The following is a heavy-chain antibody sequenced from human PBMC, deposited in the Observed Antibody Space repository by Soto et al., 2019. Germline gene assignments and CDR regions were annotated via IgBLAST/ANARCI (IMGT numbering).Heavy chain of an antibody. CDR1: GYTFTSYG. J-gene: IGHJ4*02. Sequence: ASVKVSCKASGYTFTSYGISWVRQAPGQGLEWMGWISAYNGNTNYAQKLQGRVTMTTDTSTSTAYMELRSLRSDDTAVYYCARDSLNIKYDYGDYRLDYWGQGTLVTVSS. CDR3: ARDSLNIKYDYGDYRLDY. V-gene: IGHV1-18*01. CDR2: ISAYNGNT. D-gene: IGHD4-17*01.